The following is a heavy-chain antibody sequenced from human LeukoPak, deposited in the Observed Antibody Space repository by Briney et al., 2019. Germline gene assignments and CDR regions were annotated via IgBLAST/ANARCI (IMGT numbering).Heavy chain of an antibody. CDR2: INWNGGST. J-gene: IGHJ6*03. V-gene: IGHV3-20*04. CDR3: ARVGLRRDYYYYYMDV. CDR1: GFTFDDYG. Sequence: GGSLRLSCAASGFTFDDYGMSWVRQAPGKGLEWVSGINWNGGSTGYADSVKGRFTISRDNAKNSLYLQMNSLRAEDTALYYCARVGLRRDYYYYYMDVWGKGTTVTVSS.